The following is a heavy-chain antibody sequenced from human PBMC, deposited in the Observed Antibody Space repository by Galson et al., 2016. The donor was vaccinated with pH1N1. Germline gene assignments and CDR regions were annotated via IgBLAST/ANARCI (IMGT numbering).Heavy chain of an antibody. V-gene: IGHV3-30*03. CDR2: ISYDGTYK. CDR3: ARAPPTFNNRGWAFDV. J-gene: IGHJ3*01. CDR1: GFIFSQYG. D-gene: IGHD1/OR15-1a*01. Sequence: SLRLSCAASGFIFSQYGMHWVRQVPGKGLEWVAFISYDGTYKYYGDSVKGRFTISRDNSKNTVHLQMNSLRADDTAVYYCARAPPTFNNRGWAFDVWGQGTMVRVSS.